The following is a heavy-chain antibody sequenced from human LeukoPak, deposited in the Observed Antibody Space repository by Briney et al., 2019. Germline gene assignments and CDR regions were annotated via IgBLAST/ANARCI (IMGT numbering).Heavy chain of an antibody. Sequence: PGGSLRLSCAASGFTVSTNSMSWVRRAPGKGLEWVSVIYRAGSTYYADSVKGRFTISRDNSRNTLYLQMNSLRAEDTSVYFCARGYYGGNSHFDYWGQGTLVTVSS. J-gene: IGHJ4*02. CDR2: IYRAGST. CDR3: ARGYYGGNSHFDY. CDR1: GFTVSTNS. D-gene: IGHD4-23*01. V-gene: IGHV3-66*01.